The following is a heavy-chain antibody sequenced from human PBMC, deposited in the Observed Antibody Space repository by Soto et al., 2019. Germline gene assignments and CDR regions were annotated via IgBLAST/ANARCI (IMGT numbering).Heavy chain of an antibody. CDR1: GYTFTYRY. Sequence: ASVKVSCKASGYTFTYRYLHWVRQAPGQALEWMGWITPFNGNTNYAQKFQDRVTITRDRSMSTAYMELSSLRSEDTALYYCARDMIGDILPTYYKVYYYAMDVWGQGTTVTVSS. CDR3: ARDMIGDILPTYYKVYYYAMDV. D-gene: IGHD3-9*01. V-gene: IGHV1-45*02. CDR2: ITPFNGNT. J-gene: IGHJ6*02.